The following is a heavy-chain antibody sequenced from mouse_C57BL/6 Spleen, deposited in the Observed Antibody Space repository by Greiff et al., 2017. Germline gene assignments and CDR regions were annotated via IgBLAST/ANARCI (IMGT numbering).Heavy chain of an antibody. CDR2: IRLKSDNYAS. CDR1: GFTFSNYW. J-gene: IGHJ3*01. D-gene: IGHD1-1*01. V-gene: IGHV6-3*01. Sequence: DVKLVESGGGLVQPGGSMKLSCVASGFTFSNYWMNWVRQSPEKGLEWVAQIRLKSDNYASHYAESVKGRFTISRDDSKSSVYLQMHNLRAEDTGIYYCTGPPYCSSSAWFAYWGQGTLVTVSA. CDR3: TGPPYCSSSAWFAY.